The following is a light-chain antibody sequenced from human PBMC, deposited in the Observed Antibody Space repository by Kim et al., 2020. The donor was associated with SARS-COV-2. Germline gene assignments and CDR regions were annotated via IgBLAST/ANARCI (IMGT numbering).Light chain of an antibody. CDR1: GIGSKS. J-gene: IGLJ2*01. CDR3: QVWDSSSDHRVV. Sequence: SYELTQPPSVSVAPGKTARVSCGGNGIGSKSVHWYQQKSGQAPLLVISYDSDRPSGIPERFSGSNSGNTATLTISRVEAGDEADYYCQVWDSSSDHRVV. V-gene: IGLV3-21*04. CDR2: YDS.